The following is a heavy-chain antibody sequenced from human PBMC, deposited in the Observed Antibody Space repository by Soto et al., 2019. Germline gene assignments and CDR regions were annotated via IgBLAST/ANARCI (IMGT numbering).Heavy chain of an antibody. Sequence: SVKVSCKASGGTFSPTAITWVRQAPGQVLEWMGGIVPTFGIPNYAQKFQGRLAITADKSTNTAYMELISLRSEDTAVYYCARDSHSAGGWFDPWGLGPLVTVSS. V-gene: IGHV1-69*10. CDR1: GGTFSPTA. CDR3: ARDSHSAGGWFDP. D-gene: IGHD2-15*01. CDR2: IVPTFGIP. J-gene: IGHJ5*02.